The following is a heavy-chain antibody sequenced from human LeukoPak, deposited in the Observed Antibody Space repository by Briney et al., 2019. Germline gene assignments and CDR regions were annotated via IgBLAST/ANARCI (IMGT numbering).Heavy chain of an antibody. CDR3: ARGRYSRDYVWGSYRFVY. V-gene: IGHV4-34*01. CDR2: INHSGST. D-gene: IGHD3-16*02. CDR1: GGSFNGYY. J-gene: IGHJ4*02. Sequence: SETLSLTCAVHGGSFNGYYWNWIRQPPGKGLEWIGEINHSGSTNYHPSLKSRVTISVNTSKNQFSLMLSSVTAADTAVYYCARGRYSRDYVWGSYRFVYWGQGTLVTVSS.